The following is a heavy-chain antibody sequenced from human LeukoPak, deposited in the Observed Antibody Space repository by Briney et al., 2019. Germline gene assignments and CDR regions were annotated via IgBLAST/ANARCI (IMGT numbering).Heavy chain of an antibody. J-gene: IGHJ4*02. D-gene: IGHD6-19*01. CDR2: ISSSSSTI. Sequence: GGSLRLSCAASGFTFSSYAMSWVRQAPGKGLEWVSAISSSSSTIYYADSVKGRFTISRDNAKNSLYLQMNSLRAEDTAVYYCARDRAVAGTFDYWGQGTLVTVSS. V-gene: IGHV3-48*01. CDR3: ARDRAVAGTFDY. CDR1: GFTFSSYA.